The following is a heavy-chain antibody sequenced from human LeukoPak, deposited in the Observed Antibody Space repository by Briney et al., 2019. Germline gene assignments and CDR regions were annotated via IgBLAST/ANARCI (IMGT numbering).Heavy chain of an antibody. Sequence: ETLSLTCAVYGVSFSGYYWSWVRQPPGKGLEWIGEINHSGSTNYNPSLKSRVTISVDPSKNQFSLKLSSVTAADTAVYYCARSPSRRKYCSSTSCYHVYFDYWGQGTLVTVSS. CDR1: GVSFSGYY. V-gene: IGHV4-34*01. CDR3: ARSPSRRKYCSSTSCYHVYFDY. D-gene: IGHD2-2*01. J-gene: IGHJ4*02. CDR2: INHSGST.